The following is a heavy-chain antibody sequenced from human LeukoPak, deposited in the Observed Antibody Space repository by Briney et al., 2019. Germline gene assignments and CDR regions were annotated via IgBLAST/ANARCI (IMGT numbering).Heavy chain of an antibody. CDR2: INSDGSST. D-gene: IGHD1-26*01. Sequence: GGSLRHSCAASGFTFSSYWMHWVRQAPGKGLVWVSRINSDGSSTSYADSVKGRFTISRDNAKNTLYLQMNSLRAEDTAVYYCAKGALKWELLPYYFDYWGQGTLVTVSS. J-gene: IGHJ4*02. CDR3: AKGALKWELLPYYFDY. V-gene: IGHV3-74*01. CDR1: GFTFSSYW.